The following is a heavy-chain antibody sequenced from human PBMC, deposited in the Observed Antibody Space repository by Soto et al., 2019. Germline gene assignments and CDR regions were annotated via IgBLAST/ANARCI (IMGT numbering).Heavy chain of an antibody. CDR3: AKDLVYGSGSRDVYYDYGMDV. J-gene: IGHJ6*02. CDR2: ISYDGSNK. CDR1: GFTFSSYG. D-gene: IGHD3-10*01. Sequence: QVQLVESGGGVVQPGRSLRLSCAASGFTFSSYGMHWVRQAPGKGLVWVAVISYDGSNKYYADSVKGRFTISRDNSKNTLYLQMNSLRPEDTAVYYCAKDLVYGSGSRDVYYDYGMDVWGQGTTVTVSS. V-gene: IGHV3-30*18.